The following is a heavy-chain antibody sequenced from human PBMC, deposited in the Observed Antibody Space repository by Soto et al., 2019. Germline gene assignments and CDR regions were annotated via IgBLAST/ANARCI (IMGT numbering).Heavy chain of an antibody. CDR2: IKSKTDGGTA. D-gene: IGHD6-19*01. CDR3: ATEMRHSNGWYGAFNI. Sequence: EVQLVESGGGLVKPGGSLRLSCAASGLSLSNAWMDWVRQAPGKGLEWVGRIKSKTDGGTAAFAAPVKGRFTISRDDSRNTLFLQVNNVETEDTAVYYCATEMRHSNGWYGAFNIWGQGTMITVSS. J-gene: IGHJ3*02. CDR1: GLSLSNAW. V-gene: IGHV3-15*01.